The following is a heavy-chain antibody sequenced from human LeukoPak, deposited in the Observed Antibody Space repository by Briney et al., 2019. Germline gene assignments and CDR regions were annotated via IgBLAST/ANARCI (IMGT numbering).Heavy chain of an antibody. J-gene: IGHJ1*01. V-gene: IGHV4-39*07. CDR3: ARSLGGFQH. CDR1: GGSISSSSYY. Sequence: SETLSLTCTVSGGSISSSSYYWGWIRQPPGKGLEWIGSIYYSGSTYYNPSLKSRVTISVDTSKNQFSLKLSSVTAADTAVYYCARSLGGFQHWGQGTLVTVSS. D-gene: IGHD2-15*01. CDR2: IYYSGST.